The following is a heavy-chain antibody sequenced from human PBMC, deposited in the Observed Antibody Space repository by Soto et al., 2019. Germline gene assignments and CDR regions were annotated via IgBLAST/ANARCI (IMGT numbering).Heavy chain of an antibody. Sequence: GASVKVSCKASGYTFTSYDINWVRQATGQGLEWMGIINPSGGSTSYAQKFQGRVTMTRDTSTSTVYMELSSLRSEDTAVYYCARVYPSDTRYGYVGNNWFDHWGQGTLVTSPQ. CDR3: ARVYPSDTRYGYVGNNWFDH. D-gene: IGHD5-18*01. CDR1: GYTFTSYD. V-gene: IGHV1-46*03. CDR2: INPSGGST. J-gene: IGHJ5*02.